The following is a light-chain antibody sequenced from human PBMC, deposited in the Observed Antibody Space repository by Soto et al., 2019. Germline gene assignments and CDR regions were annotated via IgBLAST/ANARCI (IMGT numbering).Light chain of an antibody. CDR1: QGISSY. CDR3: QQYYSYPVT. Sequence: AIRMTQSPSSLSASTGDRVTITCRASQGISSYLAWYQQKPGKAPKLLIYAASTLQSGVPSRFSGSGSGTDFTLTFSCLQSEDFATYYCQQYYSYPVTFGQGTKVDIK. V-gene: IGKV1-8*01. CDR2: AAS. J-gene: IGKJ1*01.